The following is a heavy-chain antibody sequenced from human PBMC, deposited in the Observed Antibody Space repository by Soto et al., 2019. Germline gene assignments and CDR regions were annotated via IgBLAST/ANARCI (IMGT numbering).Heavy chain of an antibody. J-gene: IGHJ6*02. Sequence: QVQLVQSGAEVKKPGSSVKVSCKASGGTFSSYAISWVRQAPGQGLEWMGGIIPIFGTANYAQQFQGRVRITADKSTSTAYMELSSLRSEDTAVYYCARDSSSSIQYYYYGMDVWGQGTTVTVSS. D-gene: IGHD6-13*01. CDR2: IIPIFGTA. CDR1: GGTFSSYA. V-gene: IGHV1-69*06. CDR3: ARDSSSSIQYYYYGMDV.